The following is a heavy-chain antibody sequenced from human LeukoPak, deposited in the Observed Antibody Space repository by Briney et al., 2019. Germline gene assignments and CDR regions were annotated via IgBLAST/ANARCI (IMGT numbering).Heavy chain of an antibody. Sequence: ASVKVSCKASGYTFTAYYMHWVRQAPGQGLEWMGWINPNTGSTDYAQRFQGRVTMTRDTSISTAYMELSRLRSDDTAVYFCARDRPPDYWGQGTLVTVSS. CDR3: ARDRPPDY. CDR1: GYTFTAYY. V-gene: IGHV1-2*02. CDR2: INPNTGST. J-gene: IGHJ4*02.